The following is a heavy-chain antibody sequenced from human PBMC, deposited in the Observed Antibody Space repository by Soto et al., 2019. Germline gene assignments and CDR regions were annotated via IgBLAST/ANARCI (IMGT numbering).Heavy chain of an antibody. CDR1: GYTFTGYY. CDR2: INPNSGGT. CDR3: ARPLSPGGKYNWFDP. Sequence: GASVKVSCKASGYTFTGYYMHWVRQAPGQGLEWMGWINPNSGGTNYAQKFQGRVTMTRDTSISTAYMELSRLRSDDTAVYYCARPLSPGGKYNWFDPWGQGTLVTVSS. J-gene: IGHJ5*02. V-gene: IGHV1-2*02. D-gene: IGHD3-16*01.